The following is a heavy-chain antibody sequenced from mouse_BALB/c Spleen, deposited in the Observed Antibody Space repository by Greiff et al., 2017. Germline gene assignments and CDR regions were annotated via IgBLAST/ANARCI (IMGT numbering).Heavy chain of an antibody. CDR2: ISTYYGDA. V-gene: IGHV1S137*01. CDR1: GYTFTDYA. Sequence: VKLLESGAELVRPGVSVKISCKGSGYTFTDYAMHWVKQSHAKSLEWIGVISTYYGDASYNQKFKGKATMTVDKSSSTAYMELARLTSEDSAIYYCARPMITYAMDYWGQGTSVTVSS. CDR3: ARPMITYAMDY. D-gene: IGHD2-4*01. J-gene: IGHJ4*01.